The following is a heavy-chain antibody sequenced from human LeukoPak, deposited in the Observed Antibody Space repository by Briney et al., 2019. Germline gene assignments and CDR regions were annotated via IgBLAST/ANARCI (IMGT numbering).Heavy chain of an antibody. D-gene: IGHD2-21*02. CDR1: GFTFCDYD. Sequence: GGSLRLSCAASGFTFCDYDMSWIRQAPGKGLEWVSYISGYGNSIYYADSVKGRFAIARDNSKSSLYLQINSLRAEDTAVYYCAKDHRAYCGGDCVDFDYWGQGTLVTVSS. CDR3: AKDHRAYCGGDCVDFDY. CDR2: ISGYGNSI. V-gene: IGHV3-11*01. J-gene: IGHJ4*02.